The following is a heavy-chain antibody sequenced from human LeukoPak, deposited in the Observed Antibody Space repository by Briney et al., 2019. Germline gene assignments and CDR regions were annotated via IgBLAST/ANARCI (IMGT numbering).Heavy chain of an antibody. CDR3: ARGRSAMDAFDI. V-gene: IGHV1-69*13. CDR2: IIPIFGTA. D-gene: IGHD2-2*01. J-gene: IGHJ3*02. Sequence: SVNVSCKASGGTFSSYAISWVRQAPGQGLEWMGGIIPIFGTANYAQKFQGRVTITADESTSTAYMELSSLRSEDTAVYYCARGRSAMDAFDIWGQGTMVTVSS. CDR1: GGTFSSYA.